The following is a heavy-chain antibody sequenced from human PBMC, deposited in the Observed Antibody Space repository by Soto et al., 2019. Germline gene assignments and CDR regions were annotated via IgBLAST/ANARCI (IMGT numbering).Heavy chain of an antibody. Sequence: SETLSLTCAVYGGSFSGYYWSWIRQPPGKGLEWIGEINHSGSTNYNPSLKSRVTISVDTSKNQFPLKQSSVTAADTAVYYCARGRSTTATSDYWGQGTLVTVSS. J-gene: IGHJ4*02. D-gene: IGHD4-17*01. CDR3: ARGRSTTATSDY. CDR2: INHSGST. CDR1: GGSFSGYY. V-gene: IGHV4-34*01.